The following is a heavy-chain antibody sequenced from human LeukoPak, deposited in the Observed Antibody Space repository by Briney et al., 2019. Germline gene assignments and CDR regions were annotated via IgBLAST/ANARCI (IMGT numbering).Heavy chain of an antibody. D-gene: IGHD4-17*01. CDR3: ARNGAPDYGDYGYYYYYGMDV. Sequence: GASVKVSCKASGYTFTSYYMHWVRQAPGQGLEWMGIINPSGGSTTYAQKFQGRVTITADESTSTAYMELSSLRSEDTAVYYCARNGAPDYGDYGYYYYYGMDVWGQGTTVTVSS. CDR2: INPSGGST. V-gene: IGHV1-46*01. CDR1: GYTFTSYY. J-gene: IGHJ6*02.